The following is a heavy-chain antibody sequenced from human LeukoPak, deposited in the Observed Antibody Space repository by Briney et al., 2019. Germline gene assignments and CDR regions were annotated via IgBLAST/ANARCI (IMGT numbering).Heavy chain of an antibody. D-gene: IGHD5-12*01. CDR3: ARGGLEPIVDTIKAGMDV. J-gene: IGHJ6*02. CDR2: INYSGST. Sequence: KPSEPLSLPCAVYGVPFKGYYWSWLRHPPGKGLECIGEINYSGSTNYNPSLKSRVTISGDTTKNQFSLKLSSVTAAETAVYYCARGGLEPIVDTIKAGMDVWGQGTTVSVSS. V-gene: IGHV4-34*01. CDR1: GVPFKGYY.